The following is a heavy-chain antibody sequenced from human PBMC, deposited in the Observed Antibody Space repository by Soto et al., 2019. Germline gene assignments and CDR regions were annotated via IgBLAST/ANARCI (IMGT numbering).Heavy chain of an antibody. CDR2: IYYSGST. CDR3: AKNLPRTGRFDY. Sequence: SETLSFTGTVSGGSISSYYWSWIRQPPGKGLEWIGYIYYSGSTNYNPSLKSRVTISVDRSKNQSSLQMSSVTAADTAVYYCAKNLPRTGRFDYWGQGSLVTVSS. CDR1: GGSISSYY. V-gene: IGHV4-59*08. J-gene: IGHJ4*02.